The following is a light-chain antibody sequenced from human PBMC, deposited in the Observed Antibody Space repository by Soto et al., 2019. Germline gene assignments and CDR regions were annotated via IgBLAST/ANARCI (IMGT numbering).Light chain of an antibody. J-gene: IGKJ2*01. V-gene: IGKV3-15*01. CDR3: QQYNNWPPMYT. Sequence: EIVMTQSPATLSVSPGERDTLSCRASQRVSSNLAWYQQKPGQAPRRRIYGASTRATGIPARFSGSGSGTEFTLTISSLQSEDFAVYYCQQYNNWPPMYTFGQGTKLEIK. CDR1: QRVSSN. CDR2: GAS.